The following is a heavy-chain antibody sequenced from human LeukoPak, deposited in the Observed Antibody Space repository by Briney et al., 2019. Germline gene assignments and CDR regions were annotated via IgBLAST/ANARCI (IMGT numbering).Heavy chain of an antibody. V-gene: IGHV4-59*01. J-gene: IGHJ6*02. CDR3: GRGMSTVVTFRYYGMDV. CDR1: GGSISSYY. CDR2: IYYSGST. Sequence: SETLSLTCTVSGGSISSYYWSWIRQPPGKGLEWIGYIYYSGSTNYNPSLKSRVTISADTSKNQSSLKLSSVTAADTAVYYCGRGMSTVVTFRYYGMDVWGQGTTVTVSS. D-gene: IGHD4-23*01.